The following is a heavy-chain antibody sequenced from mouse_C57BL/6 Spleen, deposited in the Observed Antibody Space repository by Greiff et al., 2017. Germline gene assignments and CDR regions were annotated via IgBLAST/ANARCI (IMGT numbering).Heavy chain of an antibody. D-gene: IGHD1-1*01. V-gene: IGHV5-17*01. Sequence: DVMLVESGGGLVKPGGSLKLSCAASGFTFSDYGMHWVRQAPEKGLEWVAYISSGSSTIYYADTVKGRFTISRDNAKTTLFLQMTSLRSEDTAMYYCARRYGSSYAFDYWGQGTTLTVSS. J-gene: IGHJ2*01. CDR3: ARRYGSSYAFDY. CDR1: GFTFSDYG. CDR2: ISSGSSTI.